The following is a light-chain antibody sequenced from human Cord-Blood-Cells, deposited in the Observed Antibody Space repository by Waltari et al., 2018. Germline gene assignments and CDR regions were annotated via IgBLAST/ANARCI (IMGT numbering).Light chain of an antibody. J-gene: IGLJ1*01. CDR1: SSDVGSYNL. V-gene: IGLV2-23*01. CDR3: CSYAGSSTYV. CDR2: GGS. Sequence: QSALTQPASVSGSPGQSITISCTATSSDVGSYNLVSWYHQHPGKAPKIMIYGGSKRPSWVSNRLAGSKSCNTASLTRLGLQAEDEAYYYRCSYAGSSTYVFGTGTKVTVL.